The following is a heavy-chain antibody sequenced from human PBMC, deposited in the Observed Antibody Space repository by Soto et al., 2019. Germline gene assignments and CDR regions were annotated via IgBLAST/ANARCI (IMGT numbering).Heavy chain of an antibody. V-gene: IGHV3-23*01. J-gene: IGHJ4*02. CDR2: IRGSGSNT. CDR1: GFIFGSYA. Sequence: EVQLLESGGGLVQPGGSLRLSCAASGFIFGSYAMSWVRQAPGKGLEWVSHIRGSGSNTYYADSVKGRFTISRDNSQNMLYLQMNSMRAEDTAVYYCARDREESRGIFDYWGQGAMVTVSS. CDR3: ARDREESRGIFDY. D-gene: IGHD1-26*01.